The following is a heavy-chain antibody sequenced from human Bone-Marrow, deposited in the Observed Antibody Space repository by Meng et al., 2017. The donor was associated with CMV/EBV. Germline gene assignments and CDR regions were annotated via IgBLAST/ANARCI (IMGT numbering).Heavy chain of an antibody. J-gene: IGHJ4*03. V-gene: IGHV1-18*01. CDR2: ISAYNGNT. Sequence: ASVKVSCKASGYTFTSYGISWVRQAPGQGLEWMGWISAYNGNTNYAQKLQGRVTMTTDTSTSTAYMELRSLRSDDTAVYYCARDGSTPTIGAEDYWDQGTTVTVFS. CDR3: ARDGSTPTIGAEDY. CDR1: GYTFTSYG. D-gene: IGHD3-16*01.